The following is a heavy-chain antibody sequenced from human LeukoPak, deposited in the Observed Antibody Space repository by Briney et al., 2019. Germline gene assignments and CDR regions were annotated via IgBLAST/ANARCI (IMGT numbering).Heavy chain of an antibody. D-gene: IGHD4-23*01. V-gene: IGHV3-33*01. CDR3: ARGNSDAFDI. CDR1: GFTFSNYA. J-gene: IGHJ3*02. CDR2: IWYDGSYK. Sequence: PGGSPRLSCAASGFTFSNYAMHWVRQAPGKGLEWMAIIWYDGSYKYYADSVKGRFTISRDNSKNTLYLQVNSLTAEDTAVYYCARGNSDAFDIWGHGTMVTVSS.